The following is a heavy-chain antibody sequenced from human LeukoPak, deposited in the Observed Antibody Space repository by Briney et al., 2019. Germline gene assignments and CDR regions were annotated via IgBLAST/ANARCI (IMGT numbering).Heavy chain of an antibody. CDR1: GGSISSSY. CDR2: IYYSGST. Sequence: PSETLSLTCTVSGGSISSSYWSWIRQPTGKGLEWIGYIYYSGSTYYNPSLRSRVTISVDTSKNQFSLKLSSVTAADTAVYYCAGDDAFDIWGQGTMVTVSS. J-gene: IGHJ3*02. V-gene: IGHV4-59*01. CDR3: AGDDAFDI.